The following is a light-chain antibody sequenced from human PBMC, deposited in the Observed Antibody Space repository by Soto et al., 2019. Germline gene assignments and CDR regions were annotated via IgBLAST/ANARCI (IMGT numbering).Light chain of an antibody. CDR2: DVS. J-gene: IGLJ1*01. CDR3: SSYTSSSTLLV. V-gene: IGLV2-14*01. CDR1: SSDVGGYNY. Sequence: QSALTQPASVSGSPGQSITIYCTGTSSDVGGYNYVSWYQQHPGKAPKLMIYDVSNRPSGVSNRFSGSKSGNTASLTISGLQAEDEADYYCSSYTSSSTLLVFGTGTKVTVL.